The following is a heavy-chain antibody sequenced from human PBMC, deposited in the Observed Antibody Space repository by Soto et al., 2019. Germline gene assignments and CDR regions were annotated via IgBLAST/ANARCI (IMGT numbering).Heavy chain of an antibody. J-gene: IGHJ4*02. CDR2: VFHTGTT. CDR1: GDSVSSPYY. CDR3: ARRAGWYAVHS. D-gene: IGHD6-19*01. Sequence: QVQLQESGPGLVKPSGTLSLTCAVSGDSVSSPYYWCWVRQPPGKGLVWIGEVFHTGTTSYNPSLRSRVTISMDKSIHQFSLDLSSVTAADTAVYYCARRAGWYAVHSWGPGTLVIVSS. V-gene: IGHV4-4*02.